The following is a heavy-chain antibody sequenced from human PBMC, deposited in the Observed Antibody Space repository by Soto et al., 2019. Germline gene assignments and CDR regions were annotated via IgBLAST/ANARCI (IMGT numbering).Heavy chain of an antibody. V-gene: IGHV4-34*01. CDR2: INHSGST. J-gene: IGHJ6*03. CDR3: ARSPHYYYYYYMDV. CDR1: GGYFSGYY. Sequence: LQTLSLTCAVFGGYFSGYYWSWIRKPPGKGLEWIGEINHSGSTNYNPSLKSRVTISVDTSKNQFSLKLSSVTAADTAVYYCARSPHYYYYYYMDVWGKRTTVTVSS.